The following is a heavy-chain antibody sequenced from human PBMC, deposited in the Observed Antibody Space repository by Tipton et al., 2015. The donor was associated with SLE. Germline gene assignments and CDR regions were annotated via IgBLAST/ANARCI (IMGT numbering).Heavy chain of an antibody. Sequence: LSLTCTVSGVSINSFYWSWIRQPPGKGLEWVSVIYSGGSTYYRDSVKGRFIISRDNSKNTLYLQMSGLRAEDTAVYYCARTAVVIGSRDYFDYWGQGTLVTVSS. J-gene: IGHJ4*02. CDR3: ARTAVVIGSRDYFDY. CDR1: GVSINSFY. V-gene: IGHV3-66*01. D-gene: IGHD2-21*01. CDR2: IYSGGST.